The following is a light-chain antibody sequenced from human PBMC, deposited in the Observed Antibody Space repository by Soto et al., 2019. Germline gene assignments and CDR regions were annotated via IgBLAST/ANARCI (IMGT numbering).Light chain of an antibody. V-gene: IGLV2-14*01. CDR2: DVS. J-gene: IGLJ1*01. CDR3: SSYTGSSTYA. Sequence: QSVLTQPASVSGSPGQSITISCTGTSSDVGGYNYVSWYQQHPGKAPKLMIYDVSNRPSGVSNRFSGSKSGNTASLTFFGLQAEDGADYYCSSYTGSSTYAFGTGTKFNAL. CDR1: SSDVGGYNY.